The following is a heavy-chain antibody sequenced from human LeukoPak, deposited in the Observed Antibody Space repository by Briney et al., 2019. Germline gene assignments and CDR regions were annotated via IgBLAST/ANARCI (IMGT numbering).Heavy chain of an antibody. V-gene: IGHV4-34*01. CDR1: GGSFSGYY. CDR2: INHSGST. D-gene: IGHD4-17*01. Sequence: PSETLSLTCAVYGGSFSGYYWSWIRQPPGKGLEWIGEINHSGSTNYNPSLKSRVTMSVDTSKNQFSLKLSSVTAADTAVYYCARAIYGDYVGYYYYYYMDVWGKGATVTVSS. J-gene: IGHJ6*03. CDR3: ARAIYGDYVGYYYYYYMDV.